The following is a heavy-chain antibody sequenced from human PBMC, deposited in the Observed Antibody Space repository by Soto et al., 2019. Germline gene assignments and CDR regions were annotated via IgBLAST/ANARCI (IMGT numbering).Heavy chain of an antibody. CDR2: ISYDGRNK. CDR3: AKRAEYCSVPGCYGVDY. Sequence: QVQLVESGGGVVQPGRSLRLSCAASGFTFSNYGLHWVRQAPGKGLEWVAAISYDGRNKNYADSVKGRFTISRDDSTNTLSLQMNSLGVEDTAVYYCAKRAEYCSVPGCYGVDYWGQGSLVTVSS. CDR1: GFTFSNYG. J-gene: IGHJ4*02. V-gene: IGHV3-30*18. D-gene: IGHD2-15*01.